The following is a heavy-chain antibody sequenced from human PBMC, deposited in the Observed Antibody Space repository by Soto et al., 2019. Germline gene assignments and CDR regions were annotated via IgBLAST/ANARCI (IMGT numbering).Heavy chain of an antibody. V-gene: IGHV1-69*05. CDR1: GGTFSSYA. Sequence: QVQLVQSGAEVKKPGSSVKVSCKASGGTFSSYAISWVRQAPGQGLEWMGGIIPIFGTANYAQKFQGRVTXTXDXLTSTAYMELSSLRSEDTAVYYCASWRGETGTLFDYWGQGTLVTVSS. J-gene: IGHJ4*02. CDR2: IIPIFGTA. D-gene: IGHD1-1*01. CDR3: ASWRGETGTLFDY.